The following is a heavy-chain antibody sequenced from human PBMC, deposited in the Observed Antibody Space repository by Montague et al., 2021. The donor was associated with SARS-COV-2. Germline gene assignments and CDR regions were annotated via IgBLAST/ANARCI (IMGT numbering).Heavy chain of an antibody. J-gene: IGHJ4*02. CDR1: GGSISDYY. Sequence: SETLSLTCSVSGGSISDYYWNWIRQPPGKGLEWIGYINYNTGNTNYNPSLQSRVTISLDTSKNHFSLNLRAVTAADTALYFCARGTGYDYYFDCWGLGTLVTVSS. V-gene: IGHV4-59*01. CDR3: ARGTGYDYYFDC. CDR2: INYNTGNT. D-gene: IGHD5-12*01.